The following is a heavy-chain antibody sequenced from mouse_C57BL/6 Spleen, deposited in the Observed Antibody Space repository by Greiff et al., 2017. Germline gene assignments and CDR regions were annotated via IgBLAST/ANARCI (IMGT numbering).Heavy chain of an antibody. V-gene: IGHV1-15*01. CDR2: IDPETGGT. D-gene: IGHD1-1*01. J-gene: IGHJ2*01. Sequence: VQLQQSGAELVRPGASVTLSCKASGYTFTDYEMHWVKQTPVHGLEWIGAIDPETGGTAYNEKFKGKAILTADKSSSTAYMALRSLTSEDSAVFYCTTVPLFDYWGQGTTLTVSS. CDR1: GYTFTDYE. CDR3: TTVPLFDY.